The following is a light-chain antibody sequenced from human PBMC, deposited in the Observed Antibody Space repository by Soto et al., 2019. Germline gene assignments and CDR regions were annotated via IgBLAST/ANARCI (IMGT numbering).Light chain of an antibody. J-gene: IGKJ5*01. CDR1: QSVNNNY. V-gene: IGKV3D-20*02. Sequence: EIVLTQSPGTLSLSPGDRATLSCRASQSVNNNYLAWYQQKPGQAPRLLIYDASNRATGIPARFSGTGSGTDFTLTINNLEPEDFAVYYCQVRTNWSIAFGRGTRLEIK. CDR3: QVRTNWSIA. CDR2: DAS.